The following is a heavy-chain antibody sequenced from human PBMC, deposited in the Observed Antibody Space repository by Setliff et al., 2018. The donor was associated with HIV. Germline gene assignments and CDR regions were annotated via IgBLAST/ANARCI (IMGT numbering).Heavy chain of an antibody. V-gene: IGHV3-74*03. CDR2: INHDGSII. J-gene: IGHJ4*02. D-gene: IGHD2-21*01. CDR1: KFPLSDLWMYW. Sequence: PGGSLRLSCADAKFPLSDLWMYWMHWIRQVPGKGLMRVAAINHDGSIIKYADSVKGRFTISRDDAKNAVYLQMNSLRADDTAVYYCARDSSTAEGGGDNFFDYWGRGTLVTVSS. CDR3: ARDSSTAEGGGDNFFDY.